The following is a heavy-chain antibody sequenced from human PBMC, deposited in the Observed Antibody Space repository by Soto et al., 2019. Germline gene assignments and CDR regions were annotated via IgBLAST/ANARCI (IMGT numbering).Heavy chain of an antibody. V-gene: IGHV3-9*01. Sequence: EVQLVESGGGLVQPGRPLRLSCAASGFTFDDYAMHWVRQAPGKGLEWVSGIIWNSGSIAYADSVKGRFTISRDNAKNSLYLQMNSLIPEDTALYYCAKSRTPYWYFDLWGRGTLVTVSS. CDR3: AKSRTPYWYFDL. J-gene: IGHJ2*01. CDR2: IIWNSGSI. D-gene: IGHD1-1*01. CDR1: GFTFDDYA.